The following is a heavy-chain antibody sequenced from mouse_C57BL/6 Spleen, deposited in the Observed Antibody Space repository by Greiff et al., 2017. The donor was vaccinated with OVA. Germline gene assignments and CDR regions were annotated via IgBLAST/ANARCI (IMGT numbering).Heavy chain of an antibody. CDR2: IYPGDGDT. Sequence: VQRVESGAELVKPGASVKISCKASGYAFSSYWMNWVKQRPGKGLEWIGQIYPGDGDTNYNGKFKGKATLTADKSSSTAYMQLSSLTSEDSAVYFCAREGELLRSLDVWGTGTTVTVSS. V-gene: IGHV1-80*01. J-gene: IGHJ1*03. CDR1: GYAFSSYW. CDR3: AREGELLRSLDV. D-gene: IGHD1-1*01.